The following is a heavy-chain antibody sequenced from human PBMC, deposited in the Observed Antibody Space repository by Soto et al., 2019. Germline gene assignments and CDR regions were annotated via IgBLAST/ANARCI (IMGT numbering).Heavy chain of an antibody. CDR1: GFTFSGSA. D-gene: IGHD2-15*01. J-gene: IGHJ4*02. V-gene: IGHV3-73*01. CDR2: IRSRANNYAT. CDR3: TRRECSGGSCYFDY. Sequence: GGSLRLSCAASGFTFSGSAMHWVRQASGKGLEWVGRIRSRANNYATAYAASVKGRFTISRDDSKNTAYLQMNSLKSEDTAVYYCTRRECSGGSCYFDYCAQGALVTVSS.